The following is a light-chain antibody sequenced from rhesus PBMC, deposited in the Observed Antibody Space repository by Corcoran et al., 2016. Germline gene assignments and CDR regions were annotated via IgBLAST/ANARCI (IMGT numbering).Light chain of an antibody. CDR2: GVS. J-gene: IGKJ2*01. V-gene: IGKV3-24*04. CDR3: LQSSIWPYS. Sequence: EIVMTQSPATLALSPGERATLSCRGSQSVSSYLAWYQQKPGQAPRRLFYGVSSRATGIPERFIGSGSGTGFTLTISSLEPEDVGIYFWLQSSIWPYSFGQGTKVQIK. CDR1: QSVSSY.